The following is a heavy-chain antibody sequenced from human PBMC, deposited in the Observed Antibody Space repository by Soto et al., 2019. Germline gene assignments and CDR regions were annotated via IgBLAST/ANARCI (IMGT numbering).Heavy chain of an antibody. Sequence: EVQLLESGGGLVQPGGSLRLSCAASGFTFGTYAMKWLRQAPGRGLECVSVISGSGRTTYYADSVKGRFTVSRDNSKNTMYLQLNSLRAEDTALYYCAKFRGTSYSYDYMDVWGKGTTVTVSS. CDR2: ISGSGRTT. J-gene: IGHJ6*03. D-gene: IGHD3-16*01. V-gene: IGHV3-23*01. CDR3: AKFRGTSYSYDYMDV. CDR1: GFTFGTYA.